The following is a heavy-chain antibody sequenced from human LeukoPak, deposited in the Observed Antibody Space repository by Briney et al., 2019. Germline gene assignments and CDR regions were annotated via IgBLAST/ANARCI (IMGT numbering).Heavy chain of an antibody. CDR1: GFTFSTYT. D-gene: IGHD3-3*01. CDR2: ISGSGGST. J-gene: IGHJ4*02. CDR3: AAGGRFLEWLLPFDY. V-gene: IGHV3-23*01. Sequence: GGSLRLSCAASGFTFSTYTMNWVRQAPGKGLEWVSTISGSGGSTYYADSVKGRFTISRDNSKNTLYLQMNSLRAEDTAVYYCAAGGRFLEWLLPFDYWGQGTLVTVSS.